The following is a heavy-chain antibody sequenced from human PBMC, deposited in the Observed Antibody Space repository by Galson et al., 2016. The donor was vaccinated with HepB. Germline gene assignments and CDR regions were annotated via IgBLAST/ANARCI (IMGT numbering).Heavy chain of an antibody. CDR2: ISYDGNEK. V-gene: IGHV3-30*04. J-gene: IGHJ4*02. Sequence: SLRLSCAASGFTFSSFAMHWVRQAPGKGLEWVAFISYDGNEKYYADSVKGRFTISRDNSKHTAYLQMDSLRAEDTAIYYCAREEDIVKVPPVISRFFDYWGQGTLVTVSS. D-gene: IGHD2-2*02. CDR3: AREEDIVKVPPVISRFFDY. CDR1: GFTFSSFA.